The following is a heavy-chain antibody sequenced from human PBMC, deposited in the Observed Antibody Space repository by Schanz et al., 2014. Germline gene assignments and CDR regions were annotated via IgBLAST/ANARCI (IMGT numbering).Heavy chain of an antibody. Sequence: QVQLVQSGAEVKKPGSSVKVSCKASGGTFSSYAFSWVRQAPGQGLEWMGRIYPNSGGTHYAQKFQDRVTMTRDTSISTAYMELSRLRSDDTAVYYCARGLVRFFDYWGQGTVVTVSS. J-gene: IGHJ4*02. CDR3: ARGLVRFFDY. CDR1: GGTFSSYA. V-gene: IGHV1-2*06. D-gene: IGHD6-19*01. CDR2: IYPNSGGT.